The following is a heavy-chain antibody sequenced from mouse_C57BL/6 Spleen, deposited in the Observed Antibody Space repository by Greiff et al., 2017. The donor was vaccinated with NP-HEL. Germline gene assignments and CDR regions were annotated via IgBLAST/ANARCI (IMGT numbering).Heavy chain of an antibody. CDR2: IDPEDGDT. CDR1: GFNIKDYY. Sequence: VQLKESGAELVRPGASVKLSCTASGFNIKDYYMHWVKQRPEQGLEWIGRIDPEDGDTEYAPKFQGKATMTADTSSNTAYLQLSSLTSEDTAVYYCTRVTTVVAPFDYWGQGTTLTVSS. J-gene: IGHJ2*01. V-gene: IGHV14-1*01. CDR3: TRVTTVVAPFDY. D-gene: IGHD1-1*01.